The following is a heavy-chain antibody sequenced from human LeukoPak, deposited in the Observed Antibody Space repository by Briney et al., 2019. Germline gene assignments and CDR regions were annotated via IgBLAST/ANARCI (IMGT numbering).Heavy chain of an antibody. CDR1: GGSISNYY. J-gene: IGHJ4*02. CDR2: IYYSGST. V-gene: IGHV4-59*01. Sequence: SETLPLTCTVSGGSISNYYWSWIRQPPGKGLEWIAYIYYSGSTNYNPSLQSRVTISVDTSNDQFSLKLSSVTAADTAVYYCARDAVTVNSYYFDYWGQGTLVTVSS. CDR3: ARDAVTVNSYYFDY. D-gene: IGHD4-11*01.